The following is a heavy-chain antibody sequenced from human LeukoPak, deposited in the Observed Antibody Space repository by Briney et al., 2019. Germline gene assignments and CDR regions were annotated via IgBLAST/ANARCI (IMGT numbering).Heavy chain of an antibody. D-gene: IGHD1-14*01. CDR1: GGTFSSYA. J-gene: IGHJ6*02. Sequence: ASVKVSCKASGGTFSSYAISWVRQAPGQGLEWMGRIIPIFGIANYAQKFQGRGTITADKSTSTAYMELSSLRSEDTAVYYCARARKGPYAYYYYGMDVWGQGTTVTVSS. CDR3: ARARKGPYAYYYYGMDV. CDR2: IIPIFGIA. V-gene: IGHV1-69*04.